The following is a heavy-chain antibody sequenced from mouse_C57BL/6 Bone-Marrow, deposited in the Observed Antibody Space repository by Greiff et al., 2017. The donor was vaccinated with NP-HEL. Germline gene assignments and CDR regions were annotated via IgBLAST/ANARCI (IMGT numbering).Heavy chain of an antibody. V-gene: IGHV1-52*01. J-gene: IGHJ2*01. D-gene: IGHD1-1*01. CDR2: IDPSDSET. Sequence: VQLQQPGAELVRPGSSVKLSCKASGYTFTSYWMHWVKQRPIQGLEWIGNIDPSDSETHYNQKFKDKATLTVDKSSSTAYMQLSSLKSEDSAVYYCARRYYYYGSSSHFDYWGQGTTLTVSS. CDR1: GYTFTSYW. CDR3: ARRYYYYGSSSHFDY.